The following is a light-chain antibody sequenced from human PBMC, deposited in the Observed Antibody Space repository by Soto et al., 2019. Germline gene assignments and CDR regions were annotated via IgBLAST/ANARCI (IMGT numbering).Light chain of an antibody. CDR2: WAS. J-gene: IGKJ1*01. CDR1: QSVLYSSNNKNY. V-gene: IGKV4-1*01. CDR3: QQYYSNPLA. Sequence: DIVMTQSPDSLAVSLGERATINCKSSQSVLYSSNNKNYLAWYQQKPGQPPKLLIYWASTRESGVPDRFSGSGSGTAFTLTISSLQAEDVAVYYCQQYYSNPLAFGQGNKVEIK.